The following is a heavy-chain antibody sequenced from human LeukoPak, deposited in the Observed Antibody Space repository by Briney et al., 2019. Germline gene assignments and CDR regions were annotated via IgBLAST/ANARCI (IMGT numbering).Heavy chain of an antibody. Sequence: PGRSLRLSCAASGFNFSSHAMHWVRQAPGKGLEWVAVMSYDGTKQYYADSAKGRFTISRDNSKSTLYLQMNSLRTEDTAVYYCARDIAATGTYTDYWGQGTLVAVSS. CDR3: ARDIAATGTYTDY. V-gene: IGHV3-30-3*01. CDR1: GFNFSSHA. CDR2: MSYDGTKQ. J-gene: IGHJ4*02. D-gene: IGHD6-13*01.